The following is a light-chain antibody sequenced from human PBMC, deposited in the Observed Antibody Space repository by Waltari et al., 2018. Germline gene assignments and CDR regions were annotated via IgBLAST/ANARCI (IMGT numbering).Light chain of an antibody. V-gene: IGKV3-11*01. J-gene: IGKJ4*01. Sequence: EIVLTQSPATLSLSPGERATLSCWASQNIGRHLAWYQQRPGQAPSLVLYDASNRATGIPARFSGSGSGTDFTLTISSLEPEDFAVYYCQQRSTWPLTLGGGTKVDIK. CDR3: QQRSTWPLT. CDR1: QNIGRH. CDR2: DAS.